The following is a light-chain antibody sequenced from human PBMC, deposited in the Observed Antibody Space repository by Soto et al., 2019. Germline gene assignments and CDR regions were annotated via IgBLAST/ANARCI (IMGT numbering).Light chain of an antibody. CDR2: AAS. CDR1: QGISSY. Sequence: IQLTQSPSSLSASVGDRVTITCRASQGISSYLAWYQQKPGKAPKLLIYAASTLQSGVPSRSSGSGSGTDFTLTISSLQPEDFATYYCQQLNSYPTTFGPGTKVDIK. V-gene: IGKV1-9*01. J-gene: IGKJ3*01. CDR3: QQLNSYPTT.